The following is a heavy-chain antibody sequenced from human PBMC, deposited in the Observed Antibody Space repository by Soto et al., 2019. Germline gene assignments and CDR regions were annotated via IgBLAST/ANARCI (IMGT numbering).Heavy chain of an antibody. J-gene: IGHJ1*01. CDR2: INWNSGSI. Sequence: GGSLRLSCAASGFTFDDYAMHWVRQVPGKGLEWVSGINWNSGSIGYGDSVKGRFAISRGNAKNSLHLQMNSLSAEDTAFYYCVKDESINWYSGHFRHWGQGTLVTVSS. D-gene: IGHD6-13*01. V-gene: IGHV3-9*01. CDR1: GFTFDDYA. CDR3: VKDESINWYSGHFRH.